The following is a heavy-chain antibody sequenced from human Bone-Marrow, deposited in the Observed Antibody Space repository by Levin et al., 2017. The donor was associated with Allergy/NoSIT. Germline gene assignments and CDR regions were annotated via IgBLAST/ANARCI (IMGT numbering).Heavy chain of an antibody. V-gene: IGHV3-7*01. Sequence: GGSLRLSCAASGFSFSNYWMSWVRQAPGKGLEWVANIKPDGGEKYYADSVKGRFTISRDNAKNSVYLQMNSLRAEDTAVYYCAREYPGGLDVWGQGTTVTVSS. J-gene: IGHJ6*02. CDR1: GFSFSNYW. CDR2: IKPDGGEK. CDR3: AREYPGGLDV. D-gene: IGHD2-2*02.